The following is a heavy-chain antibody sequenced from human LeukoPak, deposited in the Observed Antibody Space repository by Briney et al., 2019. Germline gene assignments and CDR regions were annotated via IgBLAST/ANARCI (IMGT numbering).Heavy chain of an antibody. Sequence: GGSLRLSCAASGFTFSSYSMNWVRQAPGKGLEWVSYISSSSSTIYYADSVKGRFTISGDNAKNSLYLQMNSLRAEDTAVYYCARRNYVDILTGYYTTEYFYYMDVWGKGTTVTVSS. V-gene: IGHV3-48*01. D-gene: IGHD3-9*01. CDR2: ISSSSSTI. J-gene: IGHJ6*03. CDR1: GFTFSSYS. CDR3: ARRNYVDILTGYYTTEYFYYMDV.